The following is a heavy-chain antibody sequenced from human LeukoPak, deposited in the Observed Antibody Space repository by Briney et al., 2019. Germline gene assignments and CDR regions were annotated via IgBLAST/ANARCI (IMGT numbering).Heavy chain of an antibody. CDR1: GYTFTSYD. CDR2: MNPNSGNT. V-gene: IGHV1-8*03. D-gene: IGHD2-15*01. CDR3: ARVGCSGGSCGGGYFDY. J-gene: IGHJ4*02. Sequence: GASVKVSCKASGYTFTSYDINWVRQATGQGLEWMGWMNPNSGNTGYAQKFQGRVTITRNTSISTAYMELSSLRSEDTAVYYCARVGCSGGSCGGGYFDYWGQGTLVTVSS.